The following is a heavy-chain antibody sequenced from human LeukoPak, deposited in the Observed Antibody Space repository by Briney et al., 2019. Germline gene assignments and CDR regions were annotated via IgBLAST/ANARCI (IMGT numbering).Heavy chain of an antibody. CDR3: ARQVSCYSCDAFDL. D-gene: IGHD2-15*01. V-gene: IGHV5-51*01. CDR1: GYSFISYW. J-gene: IGHJ3*01. CDR2: IYPADSNT. Sequence: GESLKISCKGSGYSFISYWIGWVRQMPGKGLEWMGIIYPADSNTRYSPSFQGQVTISADKSISTAYLQWSSLKASDTAIYYCARQVSCYSCDAFDLWGQGTMVTVSS.